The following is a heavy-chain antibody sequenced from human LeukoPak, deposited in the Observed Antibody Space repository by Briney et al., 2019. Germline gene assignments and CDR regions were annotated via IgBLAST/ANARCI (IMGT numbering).Heavy chain of an antibody. Sequence: PGGSLRLSCAASGFTFISYGMSWVRQAPGKGLEWVSAISGSGGSTYYADSVRGRFTISRDTSKNMVFLQMNSLRVEDTAVYYCARGIDYWGRGTLVTVSS. J-gene: IGHJ4*02. CDR3: ARGIDY. CDR1: GFTFISYG. CDR2: ISGSGGST. V-gene: IGHV3-23*01.